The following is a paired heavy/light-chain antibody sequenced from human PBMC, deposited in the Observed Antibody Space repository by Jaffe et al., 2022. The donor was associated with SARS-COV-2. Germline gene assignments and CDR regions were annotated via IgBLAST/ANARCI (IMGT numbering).Light chain of an antibody. J-gene: IGLJ2*01. CDR1: ALPKKY. V-gene: IGLV3-10*01. Sequence: SYELTQPPSVSVSPGQTARITCSGDALPKKYAYWYQQKSGQAPVLVIYEDSKRPSGIPERFSGSSSGTMATLTISGAQVEDEADYYCYSTDSSGNQRVFGGGTKLTVL. CDR2: EDS. CDR3: YSTDSSGNQRV.
Heavy chain of an antibody. V-gene: IGHV2-70*01. J-gene: IGHJ4*02. CDR2: IDWDDDK. Sequence: QVTLRESGPALVKPTQTLTLTCTFSGFSLSTSGLSVSWIRQAPGKALEWLALIDWDDDKYYSTSLKTRLSVSKDTSKNQVVLTMTNMDPMDTATYYCARTRIAAEWAFDYWGQGTLVTVSS. CDR1: GFSLSTSGLS. D-gene: IGHD6-13*01. CDR3: ARTRIAAEWAFDY.